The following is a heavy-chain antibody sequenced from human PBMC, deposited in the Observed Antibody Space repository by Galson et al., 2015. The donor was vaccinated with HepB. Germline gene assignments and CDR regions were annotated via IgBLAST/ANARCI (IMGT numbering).Heavy chain of an antibody. CDR2: INPKSGGT. Sequence: SVKVSCKASGYTFTGYYMHWVRQAPGQGLEWMGWINPKSGGTNYAQNFQGRVTLTRDTSISTAYMELNNLRSDDTAVYYCARGAIVVIPAAISWFDPWGQGTLVTVSS. CDR3: ARGAIVVIPAAISWFDP. J-gene: IGHJ5*02. D-gene: IGHD2-2*01. CDR1: GYTFTGYY. V-gene: IGHV1-2*02.